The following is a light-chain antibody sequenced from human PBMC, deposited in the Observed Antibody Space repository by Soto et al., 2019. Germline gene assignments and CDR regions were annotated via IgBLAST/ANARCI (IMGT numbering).Light chain of an antibody. CDR1: ESISSY. J-gene: IGKJ4*01. CDR3: QQRSKWPLT. V-gene: IGKV3-11*01. CDR2: DAS. Sequence: EIVLTQSPATLSLSPGERATLSCRASESISSYLAWYQQRPGQAPSLLIYDASNRATGIPARFSGSGSGTDFTLTIDNLEPEDFAVSYCQQRSKWPLTFGGGTKVEI.